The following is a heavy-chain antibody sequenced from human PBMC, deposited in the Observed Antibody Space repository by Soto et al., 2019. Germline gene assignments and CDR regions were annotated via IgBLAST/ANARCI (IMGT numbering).Heavy chain of an antibody. CDR1: GDSVTLSDYY. J-gene: IGHJ4*02. V-gene: IGHV4-39*01. CDR2: IHYNGST. D-gene: IGHD3-22*01. Sequence: QLQLQASGPGLVKPSETLSLTCTVSGDSVTLSDYYWGWIRQPPGKGLEWIGSIHYNGSTYYNPSLKSRVTISGDTSKKQFSLKLISLTAADAAVYYCAAHDSGGYYAEYWGQGTLVTVSA. CDR3: AAHDSGGYYAEY.